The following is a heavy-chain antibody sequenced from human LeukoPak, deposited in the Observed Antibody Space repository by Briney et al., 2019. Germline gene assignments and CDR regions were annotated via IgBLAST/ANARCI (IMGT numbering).Heavy chain of an antibody. D-gene: IGHD3-16*01. V-gene: IGHV3-74*01. CDR2: VNSDGSNT. CDR1: GFMFKNYW. J-gene: IGHJ4*02. Sequence: GGSLRLSCAASGFMFKNYWMHWVRQAPGKGLEWVSRVNSDGSNTVYADSVKGRFTISRDNAKNTLYLQMNSLRAEDTAVYYCARAGEGFDNWGQGTLVTVSS. CDR3: ARAGEGFDN.